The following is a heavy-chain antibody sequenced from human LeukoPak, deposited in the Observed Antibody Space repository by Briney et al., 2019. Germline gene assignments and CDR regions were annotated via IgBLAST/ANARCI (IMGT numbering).Heavy chain of an antibody. CDR1: GFTFSSYG. Sequence: GGSLRLSCAASGFTFSSYGMHWVRQAPGKGLEWVAVIWYDGSNKYYADSVKGRFTISRDNSKNMLYLQMNSLRAKDTAVYYCANNFDYWGQGTLVTVSS. CDR3: ANNFDY. J-gene: IGHJ4*02. CDR2: IWYDGSNK. V-gene: IGHV3-33*03.